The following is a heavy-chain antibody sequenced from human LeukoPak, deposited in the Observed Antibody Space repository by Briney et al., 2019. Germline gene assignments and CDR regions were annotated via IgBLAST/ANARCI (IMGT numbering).Heavy chain of an antibody. Sequence: GGSLRLSCAASGFTFSSYGMHWVRQAPGKGLEWVAFIRYDGSNKYYADSVKGRFTISRDNSKNTLYLQMNSLRAEDTAVYYCAKDGTWGYCSSTSCPQGPRGGYYMDVWGKGTTVTVSS. D-gene: IGHD2-2*01. CDR3: AKDGTWGYCSSTSCPQGPRGGYYMDV. V-gene: IGHV3-30*02. CDR2: IRYDGSNK. CDR1: GFTFSSYG. J-gene: IGHJ6*03.